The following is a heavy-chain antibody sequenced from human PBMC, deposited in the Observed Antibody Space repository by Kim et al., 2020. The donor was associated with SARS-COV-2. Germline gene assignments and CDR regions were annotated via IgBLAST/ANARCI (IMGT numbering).Heavy chain of an antibody. D-gene: IGHD3-3*01. CDR2: ISGSGGST. CDR3: AKDHGDFWSGYCPFDY. J-gene: IGHJ4*02. CDR1: GFTFSSYA. V-gene: IGHV3-23*01. Sequence: GGSLRLSCAASGFTFSSYAMSWVRQAPGKGLEWVSAISGSGGSTYYADSVKGRFTISRDNSKNTLYLQMNSLRAEDTAVYYCAKDHGDFWSGYCPFDYWGQGTLVTVSS.